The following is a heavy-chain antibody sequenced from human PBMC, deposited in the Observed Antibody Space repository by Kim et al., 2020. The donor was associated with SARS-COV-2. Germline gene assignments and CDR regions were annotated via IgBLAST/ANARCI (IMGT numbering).Heavy chain of an antibody. CDR2: IYYSGST. J-gene: IGHJ4*02. CDR3: ARARRGWLELHGWYYVDY. V-gene: IGHV4-59*11. D-gene: IGHD2-15*01. CDR1: GVSISSHY. Sequence: SETLSLTCTVSGVSISSHYWSWIRQPPGKGLEWIGYIYYSGSTNYNPSLKSRVTISVDTSKNQFSLKLSSVTAADTAVYYCARARRGWLELHGWYYVDYWGQGTLVTVSS.